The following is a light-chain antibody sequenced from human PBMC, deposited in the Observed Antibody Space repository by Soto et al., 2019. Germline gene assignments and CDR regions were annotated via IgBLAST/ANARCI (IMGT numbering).Light chain of an antibody. V-gene: IGKV3D-20*01. J-gene: IGKJ4*01. CDR1: QSVSSSY. CDR3: QQYGSSPSLT. CDR2: DAS. Sequence: EIVLTQSPATLSLSPGERATLSCRASQSVSSSYLAWYQQKPGLAPRLLIYDASSRATGIPHRFSGSGSGTDFTLTISRLEPEDFAVYYCQQYGSSPSLTFGGVTKVEIK.